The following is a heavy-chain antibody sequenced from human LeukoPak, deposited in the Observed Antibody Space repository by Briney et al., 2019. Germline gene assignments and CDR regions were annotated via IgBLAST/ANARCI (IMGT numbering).Heavy chain of an antibody. CDR1: GFTFSSYS. Sequence: GGSLRLSCAASGFTFSSYSMNWIRQAPGKGLEWVSYISSSSSTIYYADSVKGRFTISRDNAKNSLYLQMNSLRAEDTAVYYCARVTTVTLPGTYDYWGKGTLVTVSS. D-gene: IGHD4-17*01. J-gene: IGHJ4*02. CDR2: ISSSSSTI. CDR3: ARVTTVTLPGTYDY. V-gene: IGHV3-48*04.